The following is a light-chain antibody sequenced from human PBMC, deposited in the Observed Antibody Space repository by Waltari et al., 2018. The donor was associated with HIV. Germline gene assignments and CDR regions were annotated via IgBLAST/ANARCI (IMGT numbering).Light chain of an antibody. J-gene: IGKJ4*01. CDR2: GAS. V-gene: IGKV3D-15*01. Sequence: EIVMTQSPATLSVSPGERVTHSCRASQSINTNLAWYQQTGGQAPRLLIHGASTRAAGIPARFSGSGSGTEFTLTVDSLQSEDIALYYCQQYHDWRPLTFAGGTKLEI. CDR3: QQYHDWRPLT. CDR1: QSINTN.